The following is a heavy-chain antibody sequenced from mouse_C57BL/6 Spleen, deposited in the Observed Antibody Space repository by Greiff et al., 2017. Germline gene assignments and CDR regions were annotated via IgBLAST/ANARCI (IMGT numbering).Heavy chain of an antibody. Sequence: DVKLQESGPVLVKPGASVKMSCKASGYSFTDYYMNWVKQSHGKSLEWIGVINPYNGGTSYNQKFKGKATLTVDKSSSTAYMELNSLTSEDSAVYYCARNGQFAYWGQGTLVTVSA. CDR2: INPYNGGT. D-gene: IGHD1-1*02. CDR3: ARNGQFAY. J-gene: IGHJ3*01. V-gene: IGHV1-19*01. CDR1: GYSFTDYY.